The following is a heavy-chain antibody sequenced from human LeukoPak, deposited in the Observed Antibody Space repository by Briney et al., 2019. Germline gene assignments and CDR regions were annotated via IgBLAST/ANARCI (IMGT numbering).Heavy chain of an antibody. D-gene: IGHD3-10*01. CDR1: GFNFNNAW. V-gene: IGHV3-15*01. J-gene: IGHJ4*02. Sequence: GGSLRLSCAVSGFNFNNAWMNCVRQAPGKGLECVGRIKSKSDGETTDYAGSVKGRFSISRDDSKNTLYLQMNSLKTEDTAVYYCTTLWSGPEYWGQGTLVTVSS. CDR3: TTLWSGPEY. CDR2: IKSKSDGETT.